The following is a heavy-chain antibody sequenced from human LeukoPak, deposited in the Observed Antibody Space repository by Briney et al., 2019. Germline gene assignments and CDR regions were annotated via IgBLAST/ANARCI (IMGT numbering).Heavy chain of an antibody. Sequence: KSGGSLRLSCAASGFTFSSYGMHWVRQAPGKGLEWVSSISSSSTYMYYADSVKGRFTISRDNAKNSLYLQMNSLRAEDTAVYYCAEVARSGYWGQGTLVTVSS. CDR2: ISSSSTYM. J-gene: IGHJ4*02. CDR3: AEVARSGY. V-gene: IGHV3-21*01. D-gene: IGHD5-12*01. CDR1: GFTFSSYG.